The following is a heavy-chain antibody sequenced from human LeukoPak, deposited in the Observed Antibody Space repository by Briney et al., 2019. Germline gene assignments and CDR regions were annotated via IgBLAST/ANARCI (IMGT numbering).Heavy chain of an antibody. CDR2: IRYDGSNK. Sequence: GGSLRLSCAAPGFTFSSYGMHWVRQAPGKGLEWVAFIRYDGSNKYYADSVKGRFTISRDNSKNTLYLQMNSLRAEDTAVYYCAKGAGYSSSSRMDVWGKGTTVTVSS. CDR1: GFTFSSYG. CDR3: AKGAGYSSSSRMDV. D-gene: IGHD6-6*01. V-gene: IGHV3-30*02. J-gene: IGHJ6*04.